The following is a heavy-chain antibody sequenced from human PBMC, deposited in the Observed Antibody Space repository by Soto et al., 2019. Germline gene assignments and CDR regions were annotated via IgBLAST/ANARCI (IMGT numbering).Heavy chain of an antibody. CDR1: GGSISRGDYY. CDR2: IYYSGST. D-gene: IGHD3-22*01. J-gene: IGHJ4*02. Sequence: SETLSLTCTVSGGSISRGDYYWSWIRQPPGKGLEWIGYIYYSGSTYYNPSLKSRVTISVDTSKNQFSLKLSSVTAADTAVYYCARAYYYDSSGYLDYWGQGTLVTVSS. CDR3: ARAYYYDSSGYLDY. V-gene: IGHV4-30-4*01.